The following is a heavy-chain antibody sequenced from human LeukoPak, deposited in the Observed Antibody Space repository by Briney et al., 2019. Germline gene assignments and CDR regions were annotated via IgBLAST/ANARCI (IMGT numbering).Heavy chain of an antibody. CDR3: ARDGVTSSVVY. J-gene: IGHJ4*02. CDR1: GFTFSIYW. Sequence: GGSLRLSCAAPGFTFSIYWMSWVRQAQGKGLGWVANIKEDGSRKYYVDSVRGGFTISRDNAKKSLYLQMNSLRAEDTAVYYCARDGVTSSVVYWGQGTLVTVSS. CDR2: IKEDGSRK. V-gene: IGHV3-7*01. D-gene: IGHD2-21*02.